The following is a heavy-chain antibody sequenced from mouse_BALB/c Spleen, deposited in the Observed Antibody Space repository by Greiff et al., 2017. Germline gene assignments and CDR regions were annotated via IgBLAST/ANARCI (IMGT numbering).Heavy chain of an antibody. V-gene: IGHV14-3*02. CDR2: IDPANGNT. CDR1: GFNIKDTY. D-gene: IGHD2-1*01. Sequence: EVKLQQSGAELVKPGASVKLSCTASGFNIKDTYMHWVKQRPEQGLEWIGRIDPANGNTKYDPKFQGKATITADTSSNTAYLQLSSLTSEDTAVYYCAGTYGNYPYYAMDYWGQGTSVTVSS. CDR3: AGTYGNYPYYAMDY. J-gene: IGHJ4*01.